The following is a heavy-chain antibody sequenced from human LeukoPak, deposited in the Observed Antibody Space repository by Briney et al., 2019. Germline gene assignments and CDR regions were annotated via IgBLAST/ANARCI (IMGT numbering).Heavy chain of an antibody. V-gene: IGHV1-2*02. J-gene: IGHJ4*02. CDR2: INPNSGGT. D-gene: IGHD3-22*01. CDR3: ARDRAYDSSGYYRDY. CDR1: GYTFTGYY. Sequence: GASVKVSCKASGYTFTGYYMHWVRQAPGQGLDWMGWINPNSGGTNYAQKFQGRVTMTRDTSISTAYMELSRLRSDDTAVYYCARDRAYDSSGYYRDYRGQGTLVTVSS.